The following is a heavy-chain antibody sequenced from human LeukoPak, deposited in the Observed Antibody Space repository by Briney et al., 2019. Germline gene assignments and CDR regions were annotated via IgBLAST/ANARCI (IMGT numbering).Heavy chain of an antibody. J-gene: IGHJ4*02. D-gene: IGHD5-24*01. CDR3: ARDRGQRDGYNSFDY. Sequence: SVKVSCKASGGTFSSYAISWVRQAPGQGLEWMGGIIPIFGTANYAQEFQGRVTITADESTSTAYMELSSLRSEDTAVYYCARDRGQRDGYNSFDYWGQGTLVTVS. CDR2: IIPIFGTA. CDR1: GGTFSSYA. V-gene: IGHV1-69*01.